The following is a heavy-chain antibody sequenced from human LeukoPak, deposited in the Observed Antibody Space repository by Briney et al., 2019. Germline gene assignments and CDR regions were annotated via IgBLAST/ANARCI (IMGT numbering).Heavy chain of an antibody. Sequence: PGRSLRLSCAASGFTFNYYALHWVRQAPGKGLEWVALISVDGGQTSYADSVKGRFTASRDTSKNTLNLQMYSLRAEDTAVYFCAREDNYLDEYSYYYMDVWGRGTTVTVSS. D-gene: IGHD1-1*01. CDR2: ISVDGGQT. J-gene: IGHJ6*03. V-gene: IGHV3-30*04. CDR3: AREDNYLDEYSYYYMDV. CDR1: GFTFNYYA.